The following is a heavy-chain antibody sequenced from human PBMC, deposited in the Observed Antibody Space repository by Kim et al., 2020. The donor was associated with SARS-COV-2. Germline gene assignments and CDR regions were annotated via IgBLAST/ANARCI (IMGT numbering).Heavy chain of an antibody. CDR3: ARAPGSYRSPFDY. CDR2: ISYDGSNK. CDR1: GFTFSSYA. D-gene: IGHD3-16*02. V-gene: IGHV3-30*04. Sequence: GGSLRLSCAASGFTFSSYAMHWVRQAPGKGLEWVAVISYDGSNKYYADSVKGRFTISRDNSKNTLYLQMNSLRAEDTAVYYCARAPGSYRSPFDYWGQGT. J-gene: IGHJ4*02.